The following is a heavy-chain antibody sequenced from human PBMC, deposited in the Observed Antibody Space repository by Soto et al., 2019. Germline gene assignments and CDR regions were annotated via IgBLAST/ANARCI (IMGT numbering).Heavy chain of an antibody. CDR3: ARLGSGFWSGRAYYYYYGMDV. Sequence: TSETLSLTCTVSGGSISSSSYYWGWIRQPPGKGLEWIGSIYYSGSTYYNPSLKSRVTISVDTSKNQFSLKLSSVTAADTAVYYCARLGSGFWSGRAYYYYYGMDVWGQGTTVTVSS. J-gene: IGHJ6*02. CDR2: IYYSGST. D-gene: IGHD3-3*01. CDR1: GGSISSSSYY. V-gene: IGHV4-39*01.